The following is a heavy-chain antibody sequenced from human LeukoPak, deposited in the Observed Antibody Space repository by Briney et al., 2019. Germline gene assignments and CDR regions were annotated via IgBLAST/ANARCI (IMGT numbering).Heavy chain of an antibody. J-gene: IGHJ4*02. CDR2: INSDGSST. CDR1: GFTFSSYW. D-gene: IGHD6-13*01. Sequence: GGSLRLSCAASGFTFSSYWMHWVRQAPGKGLVWVSRINSDGSSTSYADSVKGRFTISRDNAKNTLYLQMNSLRAEDTAVYYCARRIAARGGYYFDYWGQGTLVTVSS. CDR3: ARRIAARGGYYFDY. V-gene: IGHV3-74*01.